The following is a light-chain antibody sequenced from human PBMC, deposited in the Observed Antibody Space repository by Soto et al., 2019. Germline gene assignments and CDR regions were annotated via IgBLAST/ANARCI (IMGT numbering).Light chain of an antibody. J-gene: IGKJ4*02. V-gene: IGKV3-11*01. CDR3: QQRSNWPMLT. CDR1: QSVSSY. Sequence: IVLMQSPDTLSLSPGERATLSCRASQSVSSYLAWYQQKPGQAPRLLIYDASSRATGIPARFSGSGSGTDFTLTISSLEPEDFGVYYCQQRSNWPMLTFGGGTKVDIK. CDR2: DAS.